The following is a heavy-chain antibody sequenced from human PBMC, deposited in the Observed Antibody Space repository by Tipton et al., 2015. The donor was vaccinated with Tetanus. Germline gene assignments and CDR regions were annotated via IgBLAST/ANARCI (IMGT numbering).Heavy chain of an antibody. J-gene: IGHJ3*02. V-gene: IGHV3-53*01. D-gene: IGHD3-22*01. CDR1: GFTVSSNY. CDR2: IYSGGST. CDR3: ARDVGYYDSSGYADSFDI. Sequence: VQLVQSGGGLIQPGGSLRLSCAASGFTVSSNYMSWVRQAPGKGLEWVSVIYSGGSTNYADFVKGRFTISRDNSKNTLYLQMNNLRADGTAVYYCARDVGYYDSSGYADSFDIWGQGTMVTVSS.